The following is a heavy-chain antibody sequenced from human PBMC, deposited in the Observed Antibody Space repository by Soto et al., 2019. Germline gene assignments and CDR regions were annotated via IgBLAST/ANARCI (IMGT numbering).Heavy chain of an antibody. J-gene: IGHJ4*02. V-gene: IGHV4-30-4*01. CDR3: ARGENWNYFDY. CDR1: GGSISSGDYY. CDR2: IYYSGST. D-gene: IGHD1-1*01. Sequence: SETLSLTCTVSGGSISSGDYYWSWIRQPPGKGLEWIGYIYYSGSTYYNPSLKSRVTISVGTSKNQFSLKLSSVTAADTAVYYCARGENWNYFDYWGQGTLVTVSS.